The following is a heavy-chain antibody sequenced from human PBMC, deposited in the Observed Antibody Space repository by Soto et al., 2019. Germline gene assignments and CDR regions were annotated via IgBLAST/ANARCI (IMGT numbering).Heavy chain of an antibody. V-gene: IGHV1-69*13. Sequence: SVKVSCKASGGTFSSYAISWVRQAPGQGLEWMGGIIPIFGTASYAQKFQGRVTITADESTSTAYMELSSLRSEDTAVYYCARRGGGDFWSGRNNYYYYNHDMDVWGQGTTVTAP. CDR1: GGTFSSYA. CDR3: ARRGGGDFWSGRNNYYYYNHDMDV. CDR2: IIPIFGTA. D-gene: IGHD3-3*01. J-gene: IGHJ6*02.